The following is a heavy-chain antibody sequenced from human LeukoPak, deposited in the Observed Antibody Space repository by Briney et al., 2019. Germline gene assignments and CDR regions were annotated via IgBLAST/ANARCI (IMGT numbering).Heavy chain of an antibody. CDR1: GHPLCDFS. D-gene: IGHD3-22*01. CDR2: FDPEDGET. Sequence: GASVKVSRKLYGHPLCDFSIHWVRQAPGKVLEWMGGFDPEDGETVYEQNFQGRVTMTEDTSTDTAYMELSSLTSEDTAIYYCATPSRYDTLDYWGQGTLVTVSS. CDR3: ATPSRYDTLDY. J-gene: IGHJ4*02. V-gene: IGHV1-24*01.